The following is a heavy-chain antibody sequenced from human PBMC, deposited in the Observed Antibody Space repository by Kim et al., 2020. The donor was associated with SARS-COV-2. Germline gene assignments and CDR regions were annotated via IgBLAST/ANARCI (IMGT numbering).Heavy chain of an antibody. J-gene: IGHJ6*01. V-gene: IGHV3-30*18. CDR2: ISYDGSNK. D-gene: IGHD2-15*01. CDR3: AKDLKMGQGSSWDYDYYG. CDR1: GITFSSYG. Sequence: GGSLRLSCAASGITFSSYGMHWVRQAPGKGLEWVAVISYDGSNKNYADSVKGRFTISRDNSKNTLYLQMNSLRDEDTAVYYCAKDLKMGQGSSWDYDYYG.